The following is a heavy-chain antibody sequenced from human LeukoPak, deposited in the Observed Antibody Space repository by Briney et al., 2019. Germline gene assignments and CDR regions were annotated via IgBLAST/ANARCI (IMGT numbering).Heavy chain of an antibody. CDR1: GNYW. D-gene: IGHD3-22*01. J-gene: IGHJ4*02. CDR3: ARGINMMVVAPGY. V-gene: IGHV3-74*01. Sequence: GGSLRLSCAASGNYWMHWVRQAPGKGLVWVSHINSDGSWTSYADSVKGRFTISRDSSNNTLYLQMNSLRVEDTAIYYCARGINMMVVAPGYWGQGTLVTVSS. CDR2: INSDGSWT.